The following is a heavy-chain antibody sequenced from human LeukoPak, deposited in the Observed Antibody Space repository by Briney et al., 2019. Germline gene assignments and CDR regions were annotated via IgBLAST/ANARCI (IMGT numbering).Heavy chain of an antibody. J-gene: IGHJ6*02. CDR3: ARSPYYRGGDCNYYYGMDV. V-gene: IGHV1-24*01. D-gene: IGHD2-21*02. CDR2: FDPEDGET. CDR1: GYTLTELS. Sequence: ASVKVSCKVSGYTLTELSMHWVRQAPGKGLEWMGGFDPEDGETIYAQKFQGRVTMTEDTSTDTAYMELSSLRSEDTAVYYCARSPYYRGGDCNYYYGMDVWGQGTTVTVSS.